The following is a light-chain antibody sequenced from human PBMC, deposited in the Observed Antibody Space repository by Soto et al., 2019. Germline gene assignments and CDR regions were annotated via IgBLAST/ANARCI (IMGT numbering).Light chain of an antibody. CDR3: QQHSNWPYT. CDR1: QSVTSS. CDR2: GAS. Sequence: EIVLTQSPATLSLSPGEGATLSCMASQSVTSSLDWYQQKPGQAPRLLIYGASNRATGISARFSASGSGTDFTLTISTLAPEDFAVYYCQQHSNWPYTFGQGTKLEIK. J-gene: IGKJ2*01. V-gene: IGKV3-11*01.